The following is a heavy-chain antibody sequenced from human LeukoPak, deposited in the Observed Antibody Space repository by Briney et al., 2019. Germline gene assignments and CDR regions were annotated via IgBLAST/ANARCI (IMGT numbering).Heavy chain of an antibody. J-gene: IGHJ3*02. CDR2: ISYDGSNK. V-gene: IGHV3-30*18. CDR1: GFTFSSYG. Sequence: PGRPLRLSCAASGFTFSSYGMHWVRQAPGKGLEWVAVISYDGSNKYYADSVKGRFTISRDNSKNTLHLQMNSLRAEDTAVYYCAKGDYGDYGGDAFDIWGQGTMVTVSS. D-gene: IGHD4-17*01. CDR3: AKGDYGDYGGDAFDI.